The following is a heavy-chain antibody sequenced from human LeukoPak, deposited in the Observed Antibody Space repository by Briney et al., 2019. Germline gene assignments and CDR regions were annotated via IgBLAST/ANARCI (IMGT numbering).Heavy chain of an antibody. V-gene: IGHV3-74*01. CDR2: ISSDASIT. CDR3: AREVVPAAHDAFDI. Sequence: GGSLRLSCAASGLTFSSYWMHWVRQDPGKGLVWVSRISSDASITSYADPVKGRFTISRDNAKNTLYLQMNSLRAEDTAVYYCAREVVPAAHDAFDIWGQGTMVTVSS. D-gene: IGHD2-2*01. J-gene: IGHJ3*02. CDR1: GLTFSSYW.